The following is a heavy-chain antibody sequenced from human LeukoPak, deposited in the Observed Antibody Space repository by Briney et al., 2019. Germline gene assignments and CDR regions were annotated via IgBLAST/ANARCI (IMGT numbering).Heavy chain of an antibody. CDR1: GFTFSSYW. D-gene: IGHD1-26*01. J-gene: IGHJ4*02. CDR2: IKQDGSEK. V-gene: IGHV3-7*01. Sequence: GGSLRLSCAASGFTFSSYWMSWVRQAPGKGLEWVANIKQDGSEKYYVDSVKGRFTISRDNAKNSLYLQMNSLRAEDTAVYYCARDGGATSRGAFDYWGQGTLVTVSS. CDR3: ARDGGATSRGAFDY.